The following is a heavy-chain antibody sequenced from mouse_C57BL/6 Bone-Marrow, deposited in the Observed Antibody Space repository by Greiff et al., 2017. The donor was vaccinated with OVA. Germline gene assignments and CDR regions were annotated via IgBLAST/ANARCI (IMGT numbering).Heavy chain of an antibody. CDR2: ISYDGSN. CDR3: ARGWLLSYYYAMDY. D-gene: IGHD2-3*01. V-gene: IGHV3-6*01. CDR1: GYSITSGYY. Sequence: EVKLQESGPGLVKPSQSLSLTCSVTGYSITSGYYWNWIRQFPGNKLEWMGYISYDGSNNYNPSLKNRISITRDTSKNQFFLKLNSVTTEDTATYYCARGWLLSYYYAMDYWGQGTSVTVSS. J-gene: IGHJ4*01.